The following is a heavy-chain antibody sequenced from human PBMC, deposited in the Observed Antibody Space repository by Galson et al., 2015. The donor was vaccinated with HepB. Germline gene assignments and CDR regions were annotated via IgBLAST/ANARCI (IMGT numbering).Heavy chain of an antibody. V-gene: IGHV3-66*04. CDR2: IYSGGST. Sequence: SLRLSCAASGFTVSSNYMSWVRQAPGKGLEWVSVIYSGGSTYYADSVKGRFTISRDNSKNTLYLQMNSLRAEDTAVYYCARPGVSQWLDYWGQGTLVTVSS. D-gene: IGHD6-19*01. CDR1: GFTVSSNY. J-gene: IGHJ4*02. CDR3: ARPGVSQWLDY.